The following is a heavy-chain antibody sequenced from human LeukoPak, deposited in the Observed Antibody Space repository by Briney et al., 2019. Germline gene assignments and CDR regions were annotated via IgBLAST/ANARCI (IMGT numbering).Heavy chain of an antibody. Sequence: GGSLRLSCAASGFTFSSYSMNWVRQAPGKGLERVSYISSSSSTIYYADSVQGRFTISSDNAKNSLYLQMNSLRTEDTAVYYFARDQKTYYYGAGSYDYWGEGALGTLSS. D-gene: IGHD3-10*01. V-gene: IGHV3-48*04. CDR2: ISSSSSTI. J-gene: IGHJ4*02. CDR3: ARDQKTYYYGAGSYDY. CDR1: GFTFSSYS.